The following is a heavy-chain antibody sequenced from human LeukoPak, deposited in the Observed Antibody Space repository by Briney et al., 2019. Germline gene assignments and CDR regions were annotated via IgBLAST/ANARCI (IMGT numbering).Heavy chain of an antibody. CDR3: AKDPVPRRYYDSSGYAGMYY. D-gene: IGHD3-22*01. Sequence: GGSLRLSCAASGFTFSSYAMSWVRQAPGKGLEWVSDISGTGGSTYYADSVKGRVTISRDNSKNTLYLQMNRLRAEDTAVYYCAKDPVPRRYYDSSGYAGMYYWGQGTLVTVSS. J-gene: IGHJ4*02. CDR1: GFTFSSYA. V-gene: IGHV3-23*01. CDR2: ISGTGGST.